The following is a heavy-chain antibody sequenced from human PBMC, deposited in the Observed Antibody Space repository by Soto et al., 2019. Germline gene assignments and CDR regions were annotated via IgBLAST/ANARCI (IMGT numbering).Heavy chain of an antibody. V-gene: IGHV3-15*01. J-gene: IGHJ4*02. CDR1: GFTFSNAW. CDR3: ATEGGGIAARPDY. D-gene: IGHD6-6*01. CDR2: IKSKTDGGTT. Sequence: GGSLRLSCAASGFTFSNAWMSWVRQAPGKGLEWVGRIKSKTDGGTTDYAAPVKGRFTISRDDSKNTLYLQMNSLKAEDTAVYYCATEGGGIAARPDYWGQGTLVTVSS.